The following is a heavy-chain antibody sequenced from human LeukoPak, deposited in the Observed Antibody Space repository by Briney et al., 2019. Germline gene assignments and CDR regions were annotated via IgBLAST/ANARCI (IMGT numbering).Heavy chain of an antibody. CDR2: INHSGST. D-gene: IGHD3-10*01. Sequence: SETLSLTSAIYGGSFSGYYWSWIRQPPGKGLEWIGEINHSGSTNYNPSLKSRVTMSVDTSKNQFSLKLTSVTAADTAVYYCATNPSGHLWGQGTLVTVSS. J-gene: IGHJ5*02. CDR1: GGSFSGYY. CDR3: ATNPSGHL. V-gene: IGHV4-34*01.